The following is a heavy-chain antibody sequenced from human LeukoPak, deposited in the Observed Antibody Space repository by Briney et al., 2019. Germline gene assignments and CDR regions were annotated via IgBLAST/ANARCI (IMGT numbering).Heavy chain of an antibody. V-gene: IGHV3-66*01. J-gene: IGHJ4*02. CDR3: ARMESTTVTAIDY. CDR1: GLILSSYW. CDR2: IYTGGST. Sequence: PGGSLRLSCGASGLILSSYWMSWVRQAPGKGLEWVSIIYTGGSTYYADSVKGRFIISRDNSKSTVYLQMNSLRGEDTAVYYCARMESTTVTAIDYWGQGTLVTVSS. D-gene: IGHD4-17*01.